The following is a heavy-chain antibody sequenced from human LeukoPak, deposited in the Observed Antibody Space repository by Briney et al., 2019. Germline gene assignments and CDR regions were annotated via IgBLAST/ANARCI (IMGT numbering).Heavy chain of an antibody. CDR1: GATFTSYT. D-gene: IGHD6-6*01. V-gene: IGHV1-69*05. Sequence: ASVKVSCKASGATFTSYTISLVRQAPGQGLELMGVIIPICGTANYAQELQGRVTMITEKYTSTAYMELRSMRSDDTAVYYCARDVIAARARDFDIWGQGTMVTVSS. CDR3: ARDVIAARARDFDI. J-gene: IGHJ3*02. CDR2: IIPICGTA.